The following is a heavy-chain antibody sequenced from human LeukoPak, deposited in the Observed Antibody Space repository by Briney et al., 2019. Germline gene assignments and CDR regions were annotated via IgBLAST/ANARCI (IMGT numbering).Heavy chain of an antibody. V-gene: IGHV4-34*01. CDR1: GGSFSGYY. CDR3: ARREGSSSINWFDP. Sequence: SETLSLTCAVYGGSFSGYYWSWIRQPPGKGLEWIGEINHSGSTNYNPSLKSRVTISVDTSKNQFFLKLSSVTAADTAVYYCARREGSSSINWFDPWGQGTLVTVSS. J-gene: IGHJ5*02. D-gene: IGHD6-13*01. CDR2: INHSGST.